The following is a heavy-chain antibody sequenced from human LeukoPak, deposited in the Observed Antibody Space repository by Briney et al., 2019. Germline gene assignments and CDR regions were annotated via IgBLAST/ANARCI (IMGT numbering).Heavy chain of an antibody. V-gene: IGHV4-30-4*01. J-gene: IGHJ3*02. D-gene: IGHD4-17*01. CDR1: GGSISSGDYY. CDR2: IYYSGST. Sequence: SQTLSLTCTVSGGSISSGDYYWSWIRQPPGKGLEWIGYIYYSGSTYYNPSLKSRVTISLDTSKNQFSLKLSSVTAADTAVYYCARVRRGTVTPGAFDIWGQGTMVTVSS. CDR3: ARVRRGTVTPGAFDI.